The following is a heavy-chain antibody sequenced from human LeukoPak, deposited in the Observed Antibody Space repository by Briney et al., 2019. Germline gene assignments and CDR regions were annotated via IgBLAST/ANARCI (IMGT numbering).Heavy chain of an antibody. CDR2: ISYDGSNK. Sequence: GGSLRLSCAASGFTFGSYAMHWVRQAPGKGLEWVAVISYDGSNKYYADSVKGRFTISRDNSKNTLYLQMNSLRAEDTAVYYCASRSVAGTLSYFDYWGQGTLVTVSS. CDR3: ASRSVAGTLSYFDY. D-gene: IGHD6-19*01. J-gene: IGHJ4*02. V-gene: IGHV3-30-3*01. CDR1: GFTFGSYA.